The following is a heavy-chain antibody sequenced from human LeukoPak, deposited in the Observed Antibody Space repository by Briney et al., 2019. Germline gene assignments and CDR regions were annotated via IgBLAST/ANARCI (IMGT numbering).Heavy chain of an antibody. CDR3: ARVGGITGTTLGEEFGY. D-gene: IGHD1-7*01. Sequence: ASVTVSCKSSVYTFTIYGISWVRQAPGQGLEWMGWISAYNGNTNSAQKLQGRVTMTTDTSTSTAYMELRSLRSDAPAVYYCARVGGITGTTLGEEFGYWGQGTLVTVYS. V-gene: IGHV1-18*01. CDR2: ISAYNGNT. CDR1: VYTFTIYG. J-gene: IGHJ4*02.